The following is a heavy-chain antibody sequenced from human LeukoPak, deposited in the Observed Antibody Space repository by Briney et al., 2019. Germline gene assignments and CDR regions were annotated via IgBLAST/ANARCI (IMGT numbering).Heavy chain of an antibody. V-gene: IGHV4-61*02. CDR2: IYSSGST. CDR3: AGYEAGACVFVY. Sequence: IPSETLSLTCTVSSDSINSGNYYWNWIRQPAGKGLEWIGRIYSSGSTNSNPSRKSRVTISVDTSKNQFALKLSSVSAADRAVYYCAGYEAGACVFVYWGQRTLVTVSS. J-gene: IGHJ4*02. CDR1: SDSINSGNYY. D-gene: IGHD6-19*01.